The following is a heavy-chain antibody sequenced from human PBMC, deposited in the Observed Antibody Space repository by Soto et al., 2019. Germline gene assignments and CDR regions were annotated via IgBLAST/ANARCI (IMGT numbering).Heavy chain of an antibody. Sequence: QVQLVQSGAEVKKPGASVKVSCKASGYTFTSYAMHWVRQAPGQRLEWMGWINAGNGNTKYSQKFQGRVTITRDTSASTAYMKLSSLRSEDTAVYYCAREAPNDYDYIWGSYRYPPPNNWFYPWGQGTLVTVSS. CDR3: AREAPNDYDYIWGSYRYPPPNNWFYP. J-gene: IGHJ5*02. CDR1: GYTFTSYA. D-gene: IGHD3-16*02. V-gene: IGHV1-3*01. CDR2: INAGNGNT.